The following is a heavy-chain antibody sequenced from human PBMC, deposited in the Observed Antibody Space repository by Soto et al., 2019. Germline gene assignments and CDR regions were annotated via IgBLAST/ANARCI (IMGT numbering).Heavy chain of an antibody. J-gene: IGHJ4*02. V-gene: IGHV4-31*03. D-gene: IGHD6-19*01. Sequence: QVQLQESGPGLVKPSQTLSLTCTVSGGPISSGGYYWSWIRQHPGKGLEWIGYIYYSGSTYYNPSLKSRVTISVDTSKNQFSLKLSSVTAADTAVYYCARDRYSSGWTTFDYWGQGTLVTVSS. CDR2: IYYSGST. CDR3: ARDRYSSGWTTFDY. CDR1: GGPISSGGYY.